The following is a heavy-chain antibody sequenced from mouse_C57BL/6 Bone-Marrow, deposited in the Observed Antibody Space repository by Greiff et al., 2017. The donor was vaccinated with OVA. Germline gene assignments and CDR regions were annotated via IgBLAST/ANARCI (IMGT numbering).Heavy chain of an antibody. CDR2: ISYDGSN. CDR3: AREGEEDYFDY. J-gene: IGHJ2*01. V-gene: IGHV3-6*01. Sequence: EVQLQESGPGLVKPSQSLSLTCSVTGYSITSGYYWNWIRQFPGNKLEWMGYISYDGSNNYNPSLKNRISITRDTSKNQFFLKLNSVTTEDTATYYCAREGEEDYFDYWGQGTTLTVSS. CDR1: GYSITSGYY.